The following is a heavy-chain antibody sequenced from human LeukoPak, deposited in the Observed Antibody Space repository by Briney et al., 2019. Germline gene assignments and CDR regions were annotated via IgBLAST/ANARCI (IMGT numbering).Heavy chain of an antibody. V-gene: IGHV4-59*08. CDR3: TRTLQSGHSDY. J-gene: IGHJ4*02. D-gene: IGHD4-11*01. CDR1: GGSLSGYY. CDR2: IYNGGRT. Sequence: SETLSLTCSVSGGSLSGYYWSWIRQTPEKGLEWIAYIYNGGRTNYNPSLKSRATISVDTSHNQFSLKLKSVTAADTAVYFCTRTLQSGHSDYWGQGTRVTVSS.